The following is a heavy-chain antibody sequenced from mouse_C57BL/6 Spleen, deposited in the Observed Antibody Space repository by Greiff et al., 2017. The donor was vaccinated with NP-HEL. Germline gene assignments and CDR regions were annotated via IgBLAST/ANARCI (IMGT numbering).Heavy chain of an antibody. CDR2: ISSGGSYT. J-gene: IGHJ2*01. CDR1: GFTFSSYG. CDR3: ARTGTFDY. Sequence: EVKLVESGGDLVKPGGSLKLSCAASGFTFSSYGMSWVRQTPDKRLEWVATISSGGSYTYYPDSVTGRFTISRDNAKNTMYLQMSSLKSEDTAMYYGARTGTFDYWGQGTTLTVAS. V-gene: IGHV5-6*01. D-gene: IGHD4-1*01.